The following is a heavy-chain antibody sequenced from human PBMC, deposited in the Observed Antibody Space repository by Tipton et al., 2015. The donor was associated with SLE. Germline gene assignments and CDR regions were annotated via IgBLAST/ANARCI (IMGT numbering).Heavy chain of an antibody. CDR2: VNHSGST. Sequence: TLSLTSAVYGVSFSDYFWNWIRQSPGKGLEWIGEVNHSGSTDYHPSLKSRVTMSVDTSKNQFSLKLTSLTAADPAVYYCAGSSTFGLVRGTSDSWGQGTLVTGS. J-gene: IGHJ4*02. V-gene: IGHV4-34*01. CDR3: AGSSTFGLVRGTSDS. CDR1: GVSFSDYF. D-gene: IGHD3-3*01.